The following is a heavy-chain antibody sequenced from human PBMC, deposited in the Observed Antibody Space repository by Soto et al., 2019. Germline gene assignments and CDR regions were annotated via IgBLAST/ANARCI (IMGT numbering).Heavy chain of an antibody. CDR3: ARLGDTAMVKYYYYMDV. Sequence: SETLSLTCTVSGGSISSSSYYWGWIRQPPGKGLEWIGSIYYSGSTYYNPSLKSRVTISVDTSKNQFSLKLSSVTAADTAVYYCARLGDTAMVKYYYYMDVWGKGTTVT. V-gene: IGHV4-39*01. CDR1: GGSISSSSYY. J-gene: IGHJ6*03. D-gene: IGHD5-18*01. CDR2: IYYSGST.